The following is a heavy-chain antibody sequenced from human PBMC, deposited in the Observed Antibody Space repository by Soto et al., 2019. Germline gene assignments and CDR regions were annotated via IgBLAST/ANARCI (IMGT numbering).Heavy chain of an antibody. V-gene: IGHV3-23*01. J-gene: IGHJ4*02. D-gene: IGHD1-26*01. CDR2: ISSGGGST. CDR3: AKVGGVFSHINY. CDR1: GFTFSSYA. Sequence: TGGSLRLSCAASGFTFSSYAMSWVRQAPGKGLEWVSFISSGGGSTYYADSVKGRFTISRDNSKNTMYLQMNSLRDEDTAVYYCAKVGGVFSHINYWGQGTQVTVSS.